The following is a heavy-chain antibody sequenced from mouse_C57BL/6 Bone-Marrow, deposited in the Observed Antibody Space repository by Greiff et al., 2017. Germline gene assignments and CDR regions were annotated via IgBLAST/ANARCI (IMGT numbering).Heavy chain of an antibody. V-gene: IGHV1-50*01. J-gene: IGHJ1*03. CDR2: IDPSDSYT. CDR3: ARGPRGYFDV. D-gene: IGHD2-10*02. Sequence: QVQLQQPGAELMKPGASVKLSCKASGYTFTSYWMQWVKQRPGQGLEWIGEIDPSDSYTNYNQKFKGKATLTVDTSSSTAYMQLSSLTSEDSAVYYCARGPRGYFDVWGTGTTVTVSS. CDR1: GYTFTSYW.